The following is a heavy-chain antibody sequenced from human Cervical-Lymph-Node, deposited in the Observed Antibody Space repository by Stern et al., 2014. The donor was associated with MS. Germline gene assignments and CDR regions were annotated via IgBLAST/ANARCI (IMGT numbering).Heavy chain of an antibody. V-gene: IGHV1-18*01. Sequence: VQLLESGAEVTKPGASVKVSCKASGYTFTSYGISWVRQAPGQGLEWMGWISAYNGNTNYAQKLQGRVTMTTDTSTSTAYMELRSLRSDDTAVYYCARDLRYSSSWYPGYWGQGTLVTVSS. J-gene: IGHJ4*02. D-gene: IGHD6-13*01. CDR1: GYTFTSYG. CDR3: ARDLRYSSSWYPGY. CDR2: ISAYNGNT.